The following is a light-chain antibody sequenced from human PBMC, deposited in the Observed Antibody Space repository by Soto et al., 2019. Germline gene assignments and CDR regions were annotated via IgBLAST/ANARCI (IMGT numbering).Light chain of an antibody. CDR2: EVN. V-gene: IGLV2-8*01. J-gene: IGLJ1*01. CDR1: SSDVGGYNY. Sequence: ALTQPPSASGSPGQSVAISCTGTSSDVGGYNYVSWYQQHPGKAPKLMIYEVNKRPSGVPDRFSGSKSGNTASLTVSGLKAEHEADYYCSSYAGSSNVFGTGTKVTV. CDR3: SSYAGSSNV.